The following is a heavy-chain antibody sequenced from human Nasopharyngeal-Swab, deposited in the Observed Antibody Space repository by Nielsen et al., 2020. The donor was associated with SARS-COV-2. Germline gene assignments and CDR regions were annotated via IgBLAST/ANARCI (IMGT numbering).Heavy chain of an antibody. CDR2: IYYSGST. CDR3: ATFEYSSSSAAFDI. V-gene: IGHV4-39*07. J-gene: IGHJ3*02. D-gene: IGHD6-6*01. CDR1: GGSISSSSYY. Sequence: SETPSLTCTVSGGSISSSSYYWGWIRQPPGKGLEWIGSIYYSGSTYYNPSLKSRVTISVDTSKNQFSLKLSSVTAADTAVYYCATFEYSSSSAAFDIWGQGTMVTVSS.